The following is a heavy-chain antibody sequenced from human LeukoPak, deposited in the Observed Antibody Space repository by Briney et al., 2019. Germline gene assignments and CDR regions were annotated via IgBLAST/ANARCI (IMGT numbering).Heavy chain of an antibody. J-gene: IGHJ4*02. Sequence: GGSLRLSCAASGFTFSSYGMHWVRQAPGKGLEWVAVIWYDGSNKYYADSVKGRFTISRDNAKNSLYLQMNSLRAEDTAVYYCAREREYSYAGALDYWGQGTLVTVSS. V-gene: IGHV3-33*01. D-gene: IGHD5-18*01. CDR1: GFTFSSYG. CDR3: AREREYSYAGALDY. CDR2: IWYDGSNK.